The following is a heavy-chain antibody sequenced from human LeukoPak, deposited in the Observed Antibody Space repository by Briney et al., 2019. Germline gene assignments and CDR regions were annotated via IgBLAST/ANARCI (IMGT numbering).Heavy chain of an antibody. CDR3: AKSPCGVCYSPFDY. D-gene: IGHD2-8*01. V-gene: IGHV3-23*01. CDR1: GFTFSSYA. J-gene: IGHJ4*02. CDR2: ISGSGGST. Sequence: GGSLRLSCAASGFTFSSYAMSWVRQAAGKGLEWVSAISGSGGSTYYADSVKGRFTISRDNSKNTLYLQMNSLRAEDTAVYYCAKSPCGVCYSPFDYWGQGTLVTVSS.